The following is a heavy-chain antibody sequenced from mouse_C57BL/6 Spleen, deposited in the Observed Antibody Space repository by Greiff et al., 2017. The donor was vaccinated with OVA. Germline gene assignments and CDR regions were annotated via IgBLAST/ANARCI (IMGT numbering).Heavy chain of an antibody. D-gene: IGHD3-2*02. Sequence: QVQLQQPGAELVMPGASVKLSCKASGYTFTSYWMHWVKQRPGQGLEWIGEIDPSDSYTNYNQKFKGKSTLTVDKSSSTAYMQLSSLTSEDSAVYHCARGTAQAQFDYWGQGTLVTVSA. CDR2: IDPSDSYT. V-gene: IGHV1-69*01. CDR3: ARGTAQAQFDY. J-gene: IGHJ3*01. CDR1: GYTFTSYW.